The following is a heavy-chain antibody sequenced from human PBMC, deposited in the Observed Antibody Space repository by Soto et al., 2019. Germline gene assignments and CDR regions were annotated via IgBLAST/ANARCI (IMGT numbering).Heavy chain of an antibody. D-gene: IGHD2-15*01. Sequence: QITLKESGPTLVKPTQPLTLTCTFSGFSLSSTRMAVGWIRQPPGKALEGLVLIYWDDDKHYSPFLKSRITISKDTSKNPVVLTMSNMDAVDTAGYYCAHVVVASLGYYFDYWGQGTLVTVSS. CDR2: IYWDDDK. CDR3: AHVVVASLGYYFDY. V-gene: IGHV2-5*02. J-gene: IGHJ4*02. CDR1: GFSLSSTRMA.